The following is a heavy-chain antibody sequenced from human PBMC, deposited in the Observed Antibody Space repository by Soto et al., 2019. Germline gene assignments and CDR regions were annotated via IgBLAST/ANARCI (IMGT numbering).Heavy chain of an antibody. V-gene: IGHV1-2*02. CDR3: ARDPQEGSDFWSGYSPHRGLYGMDV. CDR2: INPNSGGT. CDR1: GYTFTGYY. J-gene: IGHJ6*02. D-gene: IGHD3-3*01. Sequence: ASVKVSCKASGYTFTGYYMHWLRQAPGQGLEWMGWINPNSGGTNYAQKFQGRVTMTRDTSISTAYMELSRLRSDDTAVYYCARDPQEGSDFWSGYSPHRGLYGMDVWGQGTTVTVSS.